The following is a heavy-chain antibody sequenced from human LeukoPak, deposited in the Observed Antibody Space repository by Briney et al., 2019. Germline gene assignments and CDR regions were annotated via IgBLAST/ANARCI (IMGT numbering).Heavy chain of an antibody. CDR2: IYPGDSDT. Sequence: GXSLQISFQXSGYSFTSYWIGWVRQMPGKGVEWMGIIYPGDSDTRYSPSFQGQVTISADKSISTAYLQWSSLKASDTAMYYCARLKLYYSSSWYSIDYWGQGTLVTVSS. CDR1: GYSFTSYW. J-gene: IGHJ4*02. V-gene: IGHV5-51*01. CDR3: ARLKLYYSSSWYSIDY. D-gene: IGHD6-13*01.